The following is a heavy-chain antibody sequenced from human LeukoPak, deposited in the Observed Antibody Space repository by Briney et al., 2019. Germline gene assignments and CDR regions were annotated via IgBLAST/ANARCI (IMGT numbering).Heavy chain of an antibody. J-gene: IGHJ5*02. CDR3: ARIGPSGSGSYFFLDP. D-gene: IGHD3-10*01. CDR2: IDDDGSGA. V-gene: IGHV3-74*01. CDR1: GFTFSAYW. Sequence: GGSLRHSCAASGFTFSAYWMHWVRQAPGMGLVWVSRIDDDGSGASYADSVKGRFTISRDNARNTLYLQMNSLRAEDTAVYYCARIGPSGSGSYFFLDPWGQGTPVTVSS.